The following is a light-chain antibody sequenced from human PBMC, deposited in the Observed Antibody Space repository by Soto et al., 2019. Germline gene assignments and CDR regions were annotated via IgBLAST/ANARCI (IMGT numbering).Light chain of an antibody. J-gene: IGKJ1*01. V-gene: IGKV1-5*01. CDR1: QSISTW. CDR3: HQYYTYPWT. Sequence: DIQMTQSPSTLSASVGDRVTITCRASQSISTWLAWYQQKPGKAPKLLIFDASTLQSGVPSRFSGSGSGTEFTLTISSLQPDDFATYYCHQYYTYPWTFGQGTKVDI. CDR2: DAS.